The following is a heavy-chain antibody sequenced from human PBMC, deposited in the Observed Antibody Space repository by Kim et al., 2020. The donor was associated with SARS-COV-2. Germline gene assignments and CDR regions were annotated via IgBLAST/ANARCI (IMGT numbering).Heavy chain of an antibody. CDR1: GGSISSYY. CDR3: AGLVGGTRGGWYYYDGMDV. Sequence: SETLSLTCTVSGGSISSYYWSWIRQPPGKGLEWIGYIHYSGRTNYNPSLKSRVTISVDTSKNQFSLKLSSVTAADTAVYYCAGLVGGTRGGWYYYDGMDVWGHGTAVTVSS. CDR2: IHYSGRT. D-gene: IGHD1-26*01. V-gene: IGHV4-59*01. J-gene: IGHJ6*01.